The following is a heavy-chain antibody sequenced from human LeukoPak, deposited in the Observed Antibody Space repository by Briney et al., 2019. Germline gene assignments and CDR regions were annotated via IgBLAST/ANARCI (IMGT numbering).Heavy chain of an antibody. CDR2: IYYSGST. CDR3: ARESDDYSNNAFDY. J-gene: IGHJ4*02. D-gene: IGHD4-11*01. CDR1: GGSISSYY. V-gene: IGHV4-59*01. Sequence: SETLSLTCTVSGGSISSYYWSWIRQPPGKGLEWIGYIYYSGSTNYNPSLKSRVTISVDTSKNQFSLKLSSVTAADTAVYYCARESDDYSNNAFDYWGQGTLVTVSS.